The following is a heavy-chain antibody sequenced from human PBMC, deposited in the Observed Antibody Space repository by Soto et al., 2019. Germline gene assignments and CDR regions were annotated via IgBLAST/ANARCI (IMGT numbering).Heavy chain of an antibody. J-gene: IGHJ4*02. D-gene: IGHD3-3*01. V-gene: IGHV3-23*01. CDR1: GFTFSSYA. CDR2: ISGSGGST. CDR3: AKKEPYDFWSGYQYYFDY. Sequence: GGSLRLSCAASGFTFSSYAMSWVRQAPGKGLEWVSAISGSGGSTYYADSVKGRFTISRDNSKNTLYLQMNSLRAEDTAVYYCAKKEPYDFWSGYQYYFDYWGQGTLVTVSS.